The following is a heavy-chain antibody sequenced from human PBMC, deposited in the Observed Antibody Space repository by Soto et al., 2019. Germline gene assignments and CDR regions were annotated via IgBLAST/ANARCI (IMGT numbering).Heavy chain of an antibody. V-gene: IGHV3-23*01. CDR2: ISGSGCST. Sequence: PGGSLRLSCAASGFTFSSYAMSWVRQAPGKGLEWVSAISGSGCSTYYADSVKGRFTISRDNSRNTLYLQMNSLRAEDTAVFFCAISLFEIFGVVTSLYYFDYWGQGALVTVSS. CDR3: AISLFEIFGVVTSLYYFDY. J-gene: IGHJ4*02. CDR1: GFTFSSYA. D-gene: IGHD3-3*01.